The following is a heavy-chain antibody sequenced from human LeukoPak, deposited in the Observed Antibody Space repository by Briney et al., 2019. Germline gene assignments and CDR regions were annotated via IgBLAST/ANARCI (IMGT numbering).Heavy chain of an antibody. D-gene: IGHD3-3*01. CDR1: GYTFTSYY. Sequence: ASVKVSCKASGYTFTSYYMHWVRQAPGQGLEWMGIVNPSGGRTAYAQTFQGRVTITRDTSASTAYMELSSLRSEDTAVYYCAAGKYDFWSGYYSPDAFDIWGQGTMVTVSS. CDR3: AAGKYDFWSGYYSPDAFDI. V-gene: IGHV1-46*01. J-gene: IGHJ3*02. CDR2: VNPSGGRT.